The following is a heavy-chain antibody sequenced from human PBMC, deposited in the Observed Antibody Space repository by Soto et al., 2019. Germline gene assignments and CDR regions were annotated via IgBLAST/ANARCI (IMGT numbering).Heavy chain of an antibody. CDR2: IYYSGST. CDR1: GGSISSYY. D-gene: IGHD3-3*01. V-gene: IGHV4-59*01. Sequence: SETLSLTCTVSGGSISSYYWSWIRQPPGKGLEWIGYIYYSGSTNYNPSLKSRVTISVDTSKNQFSLKLSSVTAADTAAYYCARYCSGYYGVGCYYGMDVWGQGTTVTVS. J-gene: IGHJ6*02. CDR3: ARYCSGYYGVGCYYGMDV.